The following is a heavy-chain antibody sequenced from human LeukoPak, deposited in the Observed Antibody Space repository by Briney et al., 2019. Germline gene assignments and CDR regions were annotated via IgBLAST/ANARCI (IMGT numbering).Heavy chain of an antibody. CDR3: ARDLVWGIAAAGHYFDY. CDR2: TTFRGKT. D-gene: IGHD6-13*01. Sequence: SETLSLTCAVYGGFDIYYWTIVRQPPGKGLEWIGETTFRGKTNYNPSLKGRVTISVDRTTQQFSLKLSSVTAADTAVYYCARDLVWGIAAAGHYFDYWGQGTLVTVSS. CDR1: GGFDIYY. V-gene: IGHV4-34*01. J-gene: IGHJ4*02.